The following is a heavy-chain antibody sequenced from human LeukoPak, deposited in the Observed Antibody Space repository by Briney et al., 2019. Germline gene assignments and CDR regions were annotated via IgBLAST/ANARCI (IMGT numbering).Heavy chain of an antibody. CDR3: ARDSSNHLDC. J-gene: IGHJ4*02. Sequence: HPGGSLRLSCAASGFTFRNYAMHWVRQAPGKGLEWVVVISYDGSNKYYADSLKGRFTISRDNSKNTLYLQMNSLSAEDTAVYYCARDSSNHLDCWGQGTLVTVSS. V-gene: IGHV3-30-3*01. CDR2: ISYDGSNK. CDR1: GFTFRNYA. D-gene: IGHD6-19*01.